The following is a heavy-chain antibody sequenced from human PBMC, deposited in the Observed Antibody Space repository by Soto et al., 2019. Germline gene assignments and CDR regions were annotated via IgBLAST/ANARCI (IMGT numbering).Heavy chain of an antibody. CDR2: IYTSGST. CDR3: ARDQEVGATPYFPH. J-gene: IGHJ1*01. V-gene: IGHV4-4*07. CDR1: GGSISSYY. Sequence: QVQLQESGPGLVKPSETLSLTCTVSGGSISSYYWSWIRQPAGKGLEWIGRIYTSGSTNYNPSLKSLVTMAVDTSKNQFSLKLSSVTAADTAVYYCARDQEVGATPYFPHWGQGTLVTVSS. D-gene: IGHD1-26*01.